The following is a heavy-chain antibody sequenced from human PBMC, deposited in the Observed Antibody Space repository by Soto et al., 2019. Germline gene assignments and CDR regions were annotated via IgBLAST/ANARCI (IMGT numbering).Heavy chain of an antibody. V-gene: IGHV5-51*01. J-gene: IGHJ5*02. Sequence: ESVKISCPGSGYAFSSYWIAWVRQIPGKGLEWMGIIYPGDSDTRYSPSFQGQVTISVDKSITTAYLQWSSLKASDTAMYYCARGYCTATICDPWFDPWGQGTLVTVSS. CDR2: IYPGDSDT. CDR3: ARGYCTATICDPWFDP. CDR1: GYAFSSYW. D-gene: IGHD2-8*02.